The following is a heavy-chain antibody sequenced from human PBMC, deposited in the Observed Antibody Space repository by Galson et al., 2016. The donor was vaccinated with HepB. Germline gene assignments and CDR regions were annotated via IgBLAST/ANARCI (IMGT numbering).Heavy chain of an antibody. CDR2: ISYDGSNK. CDR1: GFTFSTFG. V-gene: IGHV3-30*18. J-gene: IGHJ4*02. D-gene: IGHD1-14*01. CDR3: AKDRRMRGIRASLDY. Sequence: SLRLSCAASGFTFSTFGFHWVRQAPGKGLEWVAVISYDGSNKYYADSVKGRFTTSRDNSMNTLFLQMNSLRPEDTAVYYCAKDRRMRGIRASLDYWGQGTLVTVSS.